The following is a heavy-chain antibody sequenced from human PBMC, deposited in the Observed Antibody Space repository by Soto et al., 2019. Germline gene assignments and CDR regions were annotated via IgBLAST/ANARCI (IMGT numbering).Heavy chain of an antibody. CDR3: ARDDDIVVVVAAPPHPRGYYYGMDV. J-gene: IGHJ6*02. V-gene: IGHV1-69*08. Sequence: QVQLVQSGAEVKKPGSSVKVSCKASGGTFSSYTISWVRQAPGQGLEWMGRIIPILGIANYAQKFQGRVTITADKSTSTPYMELSSLRSEDTAVYYCARDDDIVVVVAAPPHPRGYYYGMDVWGQGTTVTVSS. CDR2: IIPILGIA. CDR1: GGTFSSYT. D-gene: IGHD2-15*01.